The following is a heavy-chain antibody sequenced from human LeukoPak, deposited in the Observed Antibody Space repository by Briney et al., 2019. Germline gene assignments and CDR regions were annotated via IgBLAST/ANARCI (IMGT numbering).Heavy chain of an antibody. Sequence: SETLSPTCIVSGGSISSSNYYWSWIRQPPGKGLEWIGYIYYSGSTNYNPSLKSRVTISVDTSKNQFSLKLSSVTAADTAVYYCARDGPGMTGVFDYWGQGTLVTVSS. CDR3: ARDGPGMTGVFDY. J-gene: IGHJ4*02. D-gene: IGHD1-14*01. CDR1: GGSISSSNYY. V-gene: IGHV4-61*01. CDR2: IYYSGST.